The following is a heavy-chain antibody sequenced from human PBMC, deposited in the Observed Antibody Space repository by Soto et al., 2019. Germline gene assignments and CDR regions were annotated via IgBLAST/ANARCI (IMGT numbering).Heavy chain of an antibody. CDR1: GYTFTSYY. V-gene: IGHV1-46*01. CDR3: ARDLDSRGYYPGMDY. Sequence: ASVKVSCKASGYTFTSYYMHWVRQAPGQGLEWMGIINPSGGSTSYAQKFQGRVTMTRDTSTSTVYMELSSLRSEDTAVYYCARDLDSRGYYPGMDYWGQGTMVTFSS. CDR2: INPSGGST. J-gene: IGHJ4*02. D-gene: IGHD3-22*01.